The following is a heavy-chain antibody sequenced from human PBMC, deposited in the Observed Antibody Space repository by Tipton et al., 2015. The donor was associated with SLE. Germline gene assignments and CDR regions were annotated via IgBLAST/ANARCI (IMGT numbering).Heavy chain of an antibody. J-gene: IGHJ6*02. CDR1: GGSISSYY. V-gene: IGHV4-59*12. CDR2: IYYSGST. CDR3: ARLIYDFWRGGMDV. Sequence: TLSLTCTVSGGSISSYYWSWIRQPPGKGLEWIGYIYYSGSTNYNPSLKSRVTISVDTSKNQFSLKLSSVTAADTAVYYCARLIYDFWRGGMDVWGQGTTVTVSS. D-gene: IGHD3-3*01.